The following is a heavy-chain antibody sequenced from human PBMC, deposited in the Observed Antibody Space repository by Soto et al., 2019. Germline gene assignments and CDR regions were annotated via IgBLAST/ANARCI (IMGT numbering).Heavy chain of an antibody. CDR2: VSHDGRNT. J-gene: IGHJ4*02. V-gene: IGHV3-30*18. CDR1: GCTFSDYA. CDR3: AKGGRQWLVTSDFNY. Sequence: GGSLRLSCAASGCTFSDYAMHWVGQAPGKGLEWVAVVSHDGRNTHYADSVKGRFTISRDSSKNTVSLEMTSLRAEDTAVYYCAKGGRQWLVTSDFNYWGQGALVTVSS. D-gene: IGHD6-19*01.